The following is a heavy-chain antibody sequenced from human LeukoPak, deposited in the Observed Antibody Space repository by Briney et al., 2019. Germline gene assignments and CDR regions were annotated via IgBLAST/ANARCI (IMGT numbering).Heavy chain of an antibody. Sequence: GGSLRLSCAAPGFTFSSYAMSSVRQAPGKGLERVSPISGSGGRTYYADSVKGRFTISRDNSKNTLYLQMNSLRAEDTAVYYCAKGESLGYCSSTSCYGLYYGMDVWGKGTTVTVSS. D-gene: IGHD2-2*01. CDR3: AKGESLGYCSSTSCYGLYYGMDV. CDR2: ISGSGGRT. CDR1: GFTFSSYA. V-gene: IGHV3-23*01. J-gene: IGHJ6*04.